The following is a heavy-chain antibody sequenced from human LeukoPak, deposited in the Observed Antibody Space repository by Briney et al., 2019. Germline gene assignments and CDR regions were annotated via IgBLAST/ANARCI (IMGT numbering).Heavy chain of an antibody. CDR2: IRSSGSTI. CDR3: ARDGFDYDYVWGSYRHRGYYMDV. J-gene: IGHJ6*03. D-gene: IGHD3-16*02. CDR1: GFTFSDYY. V-gene: IGHV3-11*04. Sequence: PGGSLRLSCAASGFTFSDYYMSWIRQAPGKGLEWVSYIRSSGSTIYYADSVKGRFTISRDNAKNSLYLQMNSLRAEDTAVYYCARDGFDYDYVWGSYRHRGYYMDVWGKGTTVTVSS.